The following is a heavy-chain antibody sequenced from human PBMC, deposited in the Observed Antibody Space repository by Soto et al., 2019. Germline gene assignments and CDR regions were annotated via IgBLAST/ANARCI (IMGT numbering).Heavy chain of an antibody. CDR2: ISSSSSTI. J-gene: IGHJ4*02. V-gene: IGHV3-48*02. CDR1: GFTFSSYS. CDR3: AREYYYDSRGPYFV. D-gene: IGHD3-22*01. Sequence: GGSLRLSCAASGFTFSSYSMNWVRQAPGKGLERVSYISSSSSTIYYADTVKGRFTISRDNAKNSLYLQMNSLRDKDTAVYYCAREYYYDSRGPYFVWGQGTFVTGSS.